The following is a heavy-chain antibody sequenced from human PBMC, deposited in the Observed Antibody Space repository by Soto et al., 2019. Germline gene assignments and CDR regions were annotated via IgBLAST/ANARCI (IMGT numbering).Heavy chain of an antibody. Sequence: GSLRLSCAASGFTFSSYAMGWVRQGPGKGLEWVSLISGNSRSTYYVDSVKGRFTISRDNSKNTLYLQMNSLRAEDTAVYYCATQDFRGTTGTTWGQGTLVTVSS. V-gene: IGHV3-23*01. CDR3: ATQDFRGTTGTT. D-gene: IGHD1-1*01. CDR2: ISGNSRST. J-gene: IGHJ4*02. CDR1: GFTFSSYA.